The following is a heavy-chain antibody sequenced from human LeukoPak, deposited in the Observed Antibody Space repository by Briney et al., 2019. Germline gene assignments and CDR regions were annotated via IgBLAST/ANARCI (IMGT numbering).Heavy chain of an antibody. CDR3: AKDQSGWLRHFDN. Sequence: GGSLRLSCAASGFTVSSNYMSWVRQAPGKGLEWVSAIGGSGDSTYYADSVKGRFTISRDSSQNTLYLQMNSLRAEDTAVYYCAKDQSGWLRHFDNWGRGTLVTVSS. CDR2: IGGSGDST. V-gene: IGHV3-23*01. CDR1: GFTVSSNY. J-gene: IGHJ4*02. D-gene: IGHD5-12*01.